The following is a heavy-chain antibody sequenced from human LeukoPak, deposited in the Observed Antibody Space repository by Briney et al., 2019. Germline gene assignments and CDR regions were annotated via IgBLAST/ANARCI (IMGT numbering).Heavy chain of an antibody. CDR3: ARVLNYYGYPDYFDY. V-gene: IGHV3-7*01. D-gene: IGHD3-10*01. J-gene: IGHJ4*02. CDR2: IKQDGSEK. CDR1: GFTFSSYW. Sequence: PGGSLRLSCAASGFTFSSYWMSWVRQAPGKGLEWVANIKQDGSEKYYVDSVKGRFTISRDNAKNSLYLQMNSLRAEDTAVYYCARVLNYYGYPDYFDYWGQGTLVTVSS.